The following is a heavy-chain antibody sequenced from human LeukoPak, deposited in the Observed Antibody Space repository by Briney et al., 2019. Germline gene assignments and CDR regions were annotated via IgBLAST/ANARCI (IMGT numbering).Heavy chain of an antibody. J-gene: IGHJ6*02. CDR2: INWNGGGT. Sequence: GGSLRLSCAATGYSFKDYGMHWVRQPPGKGLEWVSAINWNGGGTDYADSVKGRFTIFRDNAKNFLYLQLSNLRPEDTALHYCAKHLTATNTYIFFGLDVWGQGTSVTVSS. CDR3: AKHLTATNTYIFFGLDV. D-gene: IGHD1-26*01. CDR1: GYSFKDYG. V-gene: IGHV3-9*01.